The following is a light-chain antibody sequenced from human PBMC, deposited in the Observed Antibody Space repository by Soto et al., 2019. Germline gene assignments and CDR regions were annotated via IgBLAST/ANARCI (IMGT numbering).Light chain of an antibody. V-gene: IGKV3-20*01. J-gene: IGKJ2*01. CDR1: QILTSRY. Sequence: EIVLTQSPGTLSLSPGEGATLSCRASQILTSRYLAWYQQKPGQAPRLLIFGASSRATGIPDTFSGSGSGTDFTLTISRLEPEDFAVYYCQQYGDFPYTFGQGTELEIK. CDR3: QQYGDFPYT. CDR2: GAS.